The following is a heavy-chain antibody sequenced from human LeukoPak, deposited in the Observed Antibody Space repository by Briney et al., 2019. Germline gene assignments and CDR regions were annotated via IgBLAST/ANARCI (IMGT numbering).Heavy chain of an antibody. CDR3: ARGGWGITGNPFDY. CDR1: GGSFSGYY. V-gene: IGHV4-34*01. D-gene: IGHD1-20*01. Sequence: SETLSLTCAVYGGSFSGYYWSWIRQPPGKGLEWIGEINHSGSTNYNPSLKSRVTISVDTSKNQFSLKLSSVTAADTAVYYCARGGWGITGNPFDYWGQGTLVTVSS. CDR2: INHSGST. J-gene: IGHJ4*02.